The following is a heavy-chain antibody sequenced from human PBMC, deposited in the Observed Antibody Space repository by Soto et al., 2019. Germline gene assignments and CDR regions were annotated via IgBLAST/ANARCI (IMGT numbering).Heavy chain of an antibody. CDR3: GKYGAYFGSGSYGGGFDP. CDR1: GFTFDDYA. Sequence: GGSLRLSCAASGFTFDDYAMHWVSQAPGKGLQWVSLISWDGGSTYYADSVKGRFTISRDNSKNSLYLQMNSLRAEDSALYYGGKYGAYFGSGSYGGGFDPWGQGTLVTVSS. D-gene: IGHD3-10*01. J-gene: IGHJ5*02. V-gene: IGHV3-43D*03. CDR2: ISWDGGST.